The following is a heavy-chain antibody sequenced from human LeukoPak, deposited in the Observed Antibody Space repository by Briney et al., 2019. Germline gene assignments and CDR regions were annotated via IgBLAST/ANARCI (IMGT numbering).Heavy chain of an antibody. CDR1: GFTVSSNY. D-gene: IGHD1-26*01. CDR3: ARDRVGATRFDTVSDY. CDR2: IYSGGST. J-gene: IGHJ4*02. V-gene: IGHV3-53*01. Sequence: PGGSLRLSCAASGFTVSSNYMSWVRQAPGKGLEWVSVIYSGGSTYYADSVKGRFTISRDNSKNTLYLQMNRLRAEDTAVYYCARDRVGATRFDTVSDYWGQGTLVTVSS.